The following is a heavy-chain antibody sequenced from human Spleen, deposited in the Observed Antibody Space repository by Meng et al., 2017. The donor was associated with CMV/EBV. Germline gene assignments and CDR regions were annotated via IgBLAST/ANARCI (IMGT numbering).Heavy chain of an antibody. J-gene: IGHJ4*02. CDR3: ARTSTYCSGGTCYTDF. Sequence: YTFNDYYMHWVRQAPGQGLEWMGWINPNSGDTNFAQKFQGRVTMTRDTSISTTYMELSRLTSDDTAMYYCARTSTYCSGGTCYTDFWGQGTLVTVSS. D-gene: IGHD2-15*01. CDR2: INPNSGDT. CDR1: YTFNDYY. V-gene: IGHV1-2*02.